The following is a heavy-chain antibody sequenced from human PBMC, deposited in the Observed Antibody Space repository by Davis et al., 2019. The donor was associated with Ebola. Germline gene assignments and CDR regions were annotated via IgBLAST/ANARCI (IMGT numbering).Heavy chain of an antibody. D-gene: IGHD6-19*01. V-gene: IGHV3-23*01. CDR2: ISGGGSGT. J-gene: IGHJ3*01. CDR1: GFTFSGYA. CDR3: AKDTSNVWFDV. Sequence: GESLKISCAASGFTFSGYAMNWLRQAPGKGLEWVSAISGGGSGTDYTDSVKGRFTISRDNSKNTLYLQISSLRAEDTAVYFCAKDTSNVWFDVWGQGTVVTVSS.